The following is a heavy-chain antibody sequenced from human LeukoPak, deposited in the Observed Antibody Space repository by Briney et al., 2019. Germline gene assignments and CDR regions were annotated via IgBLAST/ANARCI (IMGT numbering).Heavy chain of an antibody. J-gene: IGHJ4*02. Sequence: GASVKVSCKASGYTFTSYYMHLVRQAPGQGLEWMGIINPSGGSTSYTQKFQGRVTMTRDTSTTTVYMELSSLRSQDTAVYYWARHKEVGDYYYFDYWGQGTLVTVSS. CDR2: INPSGGST. V-gene: IGHV1-46*01. CDR1: GYTFTSYY. CDR3: ARHKEVGDYYYFDY. D-gene: IGHD2/OR15-2a*01.